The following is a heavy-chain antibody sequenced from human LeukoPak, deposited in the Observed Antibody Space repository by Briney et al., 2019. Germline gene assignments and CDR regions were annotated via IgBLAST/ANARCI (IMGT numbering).Heavy chain of an antibody. V-gene: IGHV1-8*03. CDR3: ARGQDRYNWNYFGY. D-gene: IGHD1-20*01. CDR2: MNPNSGNT. Sequence: ASVKVSCKASGYTFTSYDINWVRQATGQGLEWMGWMNPNSGNTGYAQKFQGRVTITRNTSISTAYMELSSLRSEDTAVYYCARGQDRYNWNYFGYWGQGTLVTVSS. CDR1: GYTFTSYD. J-gene: IGHJ4*02.